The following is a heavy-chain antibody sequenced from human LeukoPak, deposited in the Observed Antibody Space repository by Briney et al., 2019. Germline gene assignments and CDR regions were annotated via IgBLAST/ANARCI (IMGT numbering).Heavy chain of an antibody. Sequence: GGSLSLSCEASGFPFSSYWMSWVRQAPGKGLEWVANIKHDGSDKYYVDSVKGRFTISRDNAENSLYLQMNSLRAEDTAMYYCARSQSLGYWGQGTLVTVSS. CDR1: GFPFSSYW. J-gene: IGHJ4*02. CDR2: IKHDGSDK. CDR3: ARSQSLGY. V-gene: IGHV3-7*04.